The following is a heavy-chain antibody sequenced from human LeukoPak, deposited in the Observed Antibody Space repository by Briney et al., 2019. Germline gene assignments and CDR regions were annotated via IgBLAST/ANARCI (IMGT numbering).Heavy chain of an antibody. J-gene: IGHJ4*02. CDR2: INTNTGNP. Sequence: ASVKVSCKASGYTFITYAMNWVRQAPGQGLEWMGWINTNTGNPTYAQGFAGRFVFSLDTSVSTAYLQISSLKAEDTAVYYCARRVRGVMEGEVRHYFDLWGQGTLVTVSS. CDR3: ARRVRGVMEGEVRHYFDL. CDR1: GYTFITYA. V-gene: IGHV7-4-1*02. D-gene: IGHD3-10*01.